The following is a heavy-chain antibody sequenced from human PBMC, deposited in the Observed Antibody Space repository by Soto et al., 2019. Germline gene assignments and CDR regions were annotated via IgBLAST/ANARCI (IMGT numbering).Heavy chain of an antibody. D-gene: IGHD3-22*01. V-gene: IGHV3-30-3*01. CDR3: ARVRYYDSSGYLPLDY. CDR2: ISYDGGNE. Sequence: GGSLRLSCAASGFTFINYAIHWVRQAPCKGLEWVAVISYDGGNEYYADSVKGRFTISRDNSKNTLYLQMNSLRAEDTAVYYCARVRYYDSSGYLPLDYWGQGTLVTVSS. J-gene: IGHJ4*02. CDR1: GFTFINYA.